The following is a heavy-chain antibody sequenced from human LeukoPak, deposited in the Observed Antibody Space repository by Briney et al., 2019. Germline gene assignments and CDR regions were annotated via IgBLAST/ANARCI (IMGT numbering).Heavy chain of an antibody. CDR3: ATSNGSGSYYRFDY. D-gene: IGHD3-10*01. J-gene: IGHJ4*02. Sequence: PSETLSLTCTVSGGSISSSSYYWGWIRQPPGKGLEWIGSIYYSGSTYYNPSLKSRVAISVDTSKNQFSLKLSSVTAADTAVYYCATSNGSGSYYRFDYWGQGTLVTVSS. V-gene: IGHV4-39*07. CDR2: IYYSGST. CDR1: GGSISSSSYY.